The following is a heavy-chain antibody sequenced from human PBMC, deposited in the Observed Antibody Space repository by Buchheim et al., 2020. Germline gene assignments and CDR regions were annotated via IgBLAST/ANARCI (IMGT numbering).Heavy chain of an antibody. CDR3: ARGRYCTNGVCYPESYYYYGMDV. V-gene: IGHV4-30-2*01. Sequence: QLQLQESGSGLVKPSQTLSLTCAVSGGSISSGGYSRSWIRQPPGKGLEWIGYIYHSGSTYYNPSLKSRVTISVDRSKNQFSLKLSSVTAADTAVYYCARGRYCTNGVCYPESYYYYGMDVWGQGTT. D-gene: IGHD2-8*01. J-gene: IGHJ6*02. CDR2: IYHSGST. CDR1: GGSISSGGYS.